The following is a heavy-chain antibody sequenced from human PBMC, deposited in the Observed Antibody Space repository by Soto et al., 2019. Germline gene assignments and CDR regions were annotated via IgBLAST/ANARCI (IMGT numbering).Heavy chain of an antibody. CDR3: ARAGYCSSTSCYRTYYFDY. CDR1: GYTFTSYG. V-gene: IGHV1-18*01. CDR2: ISAYNGNT. D-gene: IGHD2-2*01. Sequence: QVQLVQSGAEVKKPGASVKVSRKASGYTFTSYGISWVRQAPGQGLEWMGWISAYNGNTNYAQKLQGRVTMTTDTSTSTAYMELRSLRSDDTAVYYCARAGYCSSTSCYRTYYFDYWGQGTLVTVSS. J-gene: IGHJ4*02.